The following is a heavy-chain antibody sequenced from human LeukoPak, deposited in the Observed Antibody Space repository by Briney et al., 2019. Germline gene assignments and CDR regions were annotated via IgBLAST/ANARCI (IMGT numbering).Heavy chain of an antibody. CDR1: GFTFSSYA. CDR2: INISGGTT. CDR3: AREEGSGSYYNSQNWFDP. D-gene: IGHD3-10*01. V-gene: IGHV3-23*01. Sequence: PGGSLRVSCAASGFTFSSYAMSWVRQAPGKGLEWVSGINISGGTTYYAHSVQGRFTISRDNAKNSLYLQMNSLRVEDTAVYYCAREEGSGSYYNSQNWFDPWGEGTLVTVSS. J-gene: IGHJ5*02.